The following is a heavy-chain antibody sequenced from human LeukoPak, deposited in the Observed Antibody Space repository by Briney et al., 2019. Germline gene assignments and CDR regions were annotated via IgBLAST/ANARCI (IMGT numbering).Heavy chain of an antibody. CDR3: ARKRQIQLWFSKDYYYYVDV. V-gene: IGHV3-7*01. J-gene: IGHJ6*03. Sequence: PGRSLRLSCAASGFTFSSYWMSWVRQAPGKGLEWVANIKQDGSEKYYVDSVKGRFTISRDNAKNSLYLQMNSLRAEDTAVYYCARKRQIQLWFSKDYYYYVDVWGKGTTVTVSS. D-gene: IGHD5-18*01. CDR1: GFTFSSYW. CDR2: IKQDGSEK.